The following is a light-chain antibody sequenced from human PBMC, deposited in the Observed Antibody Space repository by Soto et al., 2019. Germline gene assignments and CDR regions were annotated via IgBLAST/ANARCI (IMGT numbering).Light chain of an antibody. CDR1: SSDVGGFNY. CDR2: EVS. V-gene: IGLV2-14*01. CDR3: SSYTTSNTLV. J-gene: IGLJ1*01. Sequence: QAVRTQPASVSGSPGQSITISCTGTSSDVGGFNYVSWYQQFPGKAPKLMIYEVSNRPSGVSNRFSGSKSGNTASLTISGLQAEDEGDYYCSSYTTSNTLVFGTGTKVTVL.